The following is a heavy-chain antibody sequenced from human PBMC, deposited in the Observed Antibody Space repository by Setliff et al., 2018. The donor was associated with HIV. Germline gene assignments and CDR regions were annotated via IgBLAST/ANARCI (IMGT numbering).Heavy chain of an antibody. V-gene: IGHV4-34*01. CDR1: GGSFSDYY. CDR3: ARATATYWYSIPRDYIYHMDV. D-gene: IGHD2-8*02. CDR2: ITHSGRT. J-gene: IGHJ6*03. Sequence: SETLSLTCAVYGGSFSDYYWTWIRQPPGKGLEWIGEITHSGRTNFRPSLRSRVTMYRDKSKNQFSLKLSSVTAADTAVYYCARATATYWYSIPRDYIYHMDVCGEGTTVTVSS.